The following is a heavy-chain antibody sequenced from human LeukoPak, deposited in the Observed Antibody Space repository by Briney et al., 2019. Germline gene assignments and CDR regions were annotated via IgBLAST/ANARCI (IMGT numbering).Heavy chain of an antibody. D-gene: IGHD1-14*01. Sequence: GGSLRLSCTASGITFSDYYMNWIRQAPGKGLEWLSFISRGGSPIYYADSVKGRFSISRDNAKNSLYLQMNSLRVEDTAMYYCVITAGPPTDHWGQGALVTVSS. CDR3: VITAGPPTDH. CDR1: GITFSDYY. J-gene: IGHJ4*01. V-gene: IGHV3-11*04. CDR2: ISRGGSPI.